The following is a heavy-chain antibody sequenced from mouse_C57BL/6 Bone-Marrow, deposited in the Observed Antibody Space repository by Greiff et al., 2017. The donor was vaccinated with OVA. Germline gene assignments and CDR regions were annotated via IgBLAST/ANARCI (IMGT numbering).Heavy chain of an antibody. D-gene: IGHD2-3*01. CDR2: INPYNGGT. CDR1: GYTFTDYY. J-gene: IGHJ2*01. CDR3: AYDGPSYYFDY. V-gene: IGHV1-19*01. Sequence: EVKLQESGPVLVKPGASVKMSCKASGYTFTDYYMNWVKQSHGKSLEWIGVINPYNGGTSYNQKFKGKATLTVDKSSSTAYMELNSLTSEDSAVYYCAYDGPSYYFDYWGQGTTLTVSS.